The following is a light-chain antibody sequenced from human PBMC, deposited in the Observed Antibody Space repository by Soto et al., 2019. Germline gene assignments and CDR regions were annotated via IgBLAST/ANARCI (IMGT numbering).Light chain of an antibody. CDR2: DAS. V-gene: IGKV1-5*01. Sequence: DIPLTPSPSTLSASVGDRVTITCRASQSIRSWLAWYQQKPGKAPQLLIYDASNLESGVPSRFSGSGSGTEFTLTISSLQPDDFATYYCQQYDSFSKTFGRGTKVDIK. J-gene: IGKJ1*01. CDR3: QQYDSFSKT. CDR1: QSIRSW.